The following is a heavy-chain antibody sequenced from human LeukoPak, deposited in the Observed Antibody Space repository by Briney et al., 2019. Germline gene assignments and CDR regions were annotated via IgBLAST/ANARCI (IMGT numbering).Heavy chain of an antibody. CDR1: GFTFSSYD. D-gene: IGHD3-16*01. J-gene: IGHJ4*02. CDR3: ARGGDYHQYDY. CDR2: IGTAGDT. Sequence: GGSLRLSCAASGFTFSSYDTHWVRQATGKGLEWVSAIGTAGDTYYPGSVKGRFTISRENAKNSLYLQMNSLRAGDTAVYYCARGGDYHQYDYWGQGTLVTVSS. V-gene: IGHV3-13*01.